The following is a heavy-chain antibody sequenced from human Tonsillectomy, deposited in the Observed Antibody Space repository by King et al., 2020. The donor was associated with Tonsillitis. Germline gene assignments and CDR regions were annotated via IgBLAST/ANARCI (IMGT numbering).Heavy chain of an antibody. Sequence: EVQLVESGGGLIQPGGSLTLSCAASGFTVRSYYMSWVRQAPGKGLEWVSVIYSGGSRFYADSVEGRFTVSRDDSKNTLYLQMNSLRVEDTAVYYCARDYGGDRYHYGMDVWGQGTTVTVSS. CDR2: IYSGGSR. V-gene: IGHV3-53*01. CDR3: ARDYGGDRYHYGMDV. CDR1: GFTVRSYY. J-gene: IGHJ6*02. D-gene: IGHD2-21*02.